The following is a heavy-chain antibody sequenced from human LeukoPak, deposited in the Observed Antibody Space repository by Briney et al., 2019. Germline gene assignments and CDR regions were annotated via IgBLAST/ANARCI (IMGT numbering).Heavy chain of an antibody. CDR1: GYTFSGHY. V-gene: IGHV1-2*02. Sequence: GASVKVSCKTSGYTFSGHYMHWVRQAPGQGLEWMGWINPNSGDTNNAQKFQGRVTVTRDTSISTAFMELNTLRSDDTAVYYCARVTVPGAIAYWGQGTLVTVSS. D-gene: IGHD6-19*01. CDR3: ARVTVPGAIAY. CDR2: INPNSGDT. J-gene: IGHJ4*02.